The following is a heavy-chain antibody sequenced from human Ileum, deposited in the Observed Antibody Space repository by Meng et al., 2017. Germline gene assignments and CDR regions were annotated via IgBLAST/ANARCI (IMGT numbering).Heavy chain of an antibody. V-gene: IGHV4-39*01. J-gene: IGHJ4*02. CDR3: ARRTGEVDLLDY. D-gene: IGHD7-27*01. CDR2: ICYSGNT. CDR1: GGSISSSSHC. Sequence: QVQLQESGPGLVKPSETLSRMCTVSGGSISSSSHCCDWIRQPPGKGLEWIGSICYSGNTYYNPSLKSRVSMSVDTSKKQISLKLNSVTAADTAVYYCARRTGEVDLLDYWGQGTLVTVSS.